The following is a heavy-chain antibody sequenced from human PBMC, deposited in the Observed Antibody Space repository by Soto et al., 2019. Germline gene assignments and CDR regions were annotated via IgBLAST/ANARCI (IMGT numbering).Heavy chain of an antibody. V-gene: IGHV1-46*01. J-gene: IGHJ1*01. CDR1: GYIFTAYS. CDR3: AREENCRGGTCYSEYFHH. Sequence: QVQLVQSGAEVKKPGASVKVSCKTSGYIFTAYSMHWVRQAPGQGLEWMGVVNPSGGSAHYAQSFEGRVTLTRDTSTSTFYMELSNLRSEDTAVYYCAREENCRGGTCYSEYFHHWGQGTLVTDSS. CDR2: VNPSGGSA. D-gene: IGHD2-15*01.